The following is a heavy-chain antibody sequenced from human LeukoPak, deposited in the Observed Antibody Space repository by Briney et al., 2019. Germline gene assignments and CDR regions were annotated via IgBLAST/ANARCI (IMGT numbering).Heavy chain of an antibody. Sequence: GASVKVSCKASGYTFTSYGISWVRQAPGQGLEWMGWINPNSGGTNYAQKFQGRVTMTRDTSISTAYMELSRLRSDDTAVYYCASHPTPTGPTKDVDTADDYWGQGTLVTVSS. D-gene: IGHD5-18*01. CDR3: ASHPTPTGPTKDVDTADDY. CDR1: GYTFTSYG. CDR2: INPNSGGT. V-gene: IGHV1-2*02. J-gene: IGHJ4*02.